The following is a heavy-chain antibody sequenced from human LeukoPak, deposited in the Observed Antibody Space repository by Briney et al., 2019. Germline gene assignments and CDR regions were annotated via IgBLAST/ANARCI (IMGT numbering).Heavy chain of an antibody. CDR3: AREVDTAMVTRFDY. Sequence: PSETLSLTCAVSGYSISSGYYWGWIRHPPGKGLEWFGSIYHSGSTYYNPSLKSRVTISVDTSKNQFSLKLSSVTAADTAVYYCAREVDTAMVTRFDYWGQGTLVTVSS. V-gene: IGHV4-38-2*02. J-gene: IGHJ4*02. D-gene: IGHD5-18*01. CDR2: IYHSGST. CDR1: GYSISSGYY.